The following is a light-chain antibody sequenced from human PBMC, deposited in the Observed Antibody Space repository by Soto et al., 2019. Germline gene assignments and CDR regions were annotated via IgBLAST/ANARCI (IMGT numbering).Light chain of an antibody. J-gene: IGKJ5*01. V-gene: IGKV3-20*01. CDR2: GAS. CDR1: QSFSSSY. CDR3: QQYGTSPIT. Sequence: EIVLTQSPGTLSLSPGERVTLSCRASQSFSSSYLAWYQQKPGQAPRLLIYGASSRATGIPDRFNGNGSGTDFTLTISRLEPEDSAVYYCQQYGTSPITFGQGTRLEIK.